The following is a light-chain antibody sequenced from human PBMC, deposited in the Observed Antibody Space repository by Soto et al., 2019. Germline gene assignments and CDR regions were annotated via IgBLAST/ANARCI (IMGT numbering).Light chain of an antibody. CDR2: GAS. J-gene: IGKJ1*01. CDR3: QQYVTSPRT. CDR1: QSLRPTY. V-gene: IGKV3-20*01. Sequence: EVVLTHSPDTLSLSPGETATLSCRASQSLRPTYVAWYQQKPGQAPRLLIYGASFRATDIPNRFSGRGSGTDFTLSISRLEPEDFAVYYCQQYVTSPRTFGQGTKVDIK.